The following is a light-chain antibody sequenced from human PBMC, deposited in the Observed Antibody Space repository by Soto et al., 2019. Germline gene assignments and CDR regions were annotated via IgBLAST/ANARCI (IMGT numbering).Light chain of an antibody. CDR3: AAWDDSLNGPV. Sequence: QSVLTQPPSASGTPGQRVTISCSGSSSNIRSITVNWYQQVPGTAPKLLIHSNSQRPSGVPDRFSGSRSGTSASLAISGLQSEDEADYYCAAWDDSLNGPVFGGGTKLTVL. CDR1: SSNIRSIT. V-gene: IGLV1-44*01. J-gene: IGLJ2*01. CDR2: SNS.